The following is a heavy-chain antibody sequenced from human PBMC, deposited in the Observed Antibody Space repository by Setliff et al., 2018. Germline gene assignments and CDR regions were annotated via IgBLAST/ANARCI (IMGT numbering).Heavy chain of an antibody. D-gene: IGHD7-27*01. CDR2: INPNSGNT. CDR1: GYCFNNYE. CDR3: AREGTTNWEGYCFDY. Sequence: VSRLAYGYCFNNYEINWVRQPAGQGLEWLGWINPNSGNTDYAQKFQGRVTMPRNTSISTAYMELSSLRAEDTAVYYCAREGTTNWEGYCFDYWGQGTLVTVSS. V-gene: IGHV1-8*02. J-gene: IGHJ4*02.